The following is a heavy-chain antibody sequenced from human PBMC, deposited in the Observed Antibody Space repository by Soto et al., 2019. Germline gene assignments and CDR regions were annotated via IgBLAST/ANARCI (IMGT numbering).Heavy chain of an antibody. V-gene: IGHV1-18*01. CDR1: GYSFATSG. D-gene: IGHD3-22*01. Sequence: ASVKVSCKASGYSFATSGISWVRQAPGQGLEWMGWISAYNGNTNYEQKLQDRVTMTTDTSTSTAYLELRSMRSDDTAVYYCARAGHYYDSSGYANWGQGTLVTVSS. J-gene: IGHJ4*02. CDR3: ARAGHYYDSSGYAN. CDR2: ISAYNGNT.